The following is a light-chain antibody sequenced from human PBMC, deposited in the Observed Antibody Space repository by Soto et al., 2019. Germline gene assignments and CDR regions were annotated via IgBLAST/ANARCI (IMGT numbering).Light chain of an antibody. Sequence: ESVLTQSPGTLSLSPGERATLSCRASQSVSSSYLAWYQQKPGQAPRLLIYGASSRATGIPDRFSGSGSETDFTLTVSRVEPEDFAVYYCQQYGSSPGTFGGGPKVEIK. V-gene: IGKV3-20*01. J-gene: IGKJ4*01. CDR3: QQYGSSPGT. CDR1: QSVSSSY. CDR2: GAS.